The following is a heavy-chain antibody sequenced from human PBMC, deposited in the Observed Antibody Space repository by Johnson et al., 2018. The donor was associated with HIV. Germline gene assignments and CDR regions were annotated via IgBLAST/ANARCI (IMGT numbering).Heavy chain of an antibody. CDR3: ARELEGDYAFDI. D-gene: IGHD3-10*01. CDR2: IGTAGDT. J-gene: IGHJ3*02. CDR1: GFIFDDYD. Sequence: VQLVESGGGVLRRGGSLRLSCEGFGFIFDDYDLSWVRQATGKGLEWVSAIGTAGDTYYPGSVKGRFTISRENAKNSLYLQMNSLRAGDTAVYYCARELEGDYAFDIWGQGTMVTVSS. V-gene: IGHV3-13*01.